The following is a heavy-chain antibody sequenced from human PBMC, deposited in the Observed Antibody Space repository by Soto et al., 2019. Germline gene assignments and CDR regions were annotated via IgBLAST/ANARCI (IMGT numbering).Heavy chain of an antibody. J-gene: IGHJ4*02. D-gene: IGHD6-13*01. CDR1: GGSISSGDYY. CDR3: ARGGAVAGTLNFDY. V-gene: IGHV4-30-4*01. Sequence: TSETLSLTCTVSGGSISSGDYYWSWIRQPPGKGLEWIGYIYYSGSTYYNPSLKSRVTISVDTSKNQFSLKLSSVTAADTAVYYCARGGAVAGTLNFDYWGQGTLVTVSS. CDR2: IYYSGST.